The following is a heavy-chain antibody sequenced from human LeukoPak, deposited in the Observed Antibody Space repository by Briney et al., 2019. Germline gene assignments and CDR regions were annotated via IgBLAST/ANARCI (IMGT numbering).Heavy chain of an antibody. CDR1: GFTFSGSA. D-gene: IGHD3-22*01. V-gene: IGHV3-73*01. Sequence: GGSLRLACAASGFTFSGSAMHWVRQASGKGLEWVGRIRNKANSYATEYAASVQGRFTLSRDDSKNTAYLQMNSLKTEDTAVYYCTGGRYYDSSAYVFWGQGTLVTVSS. J-gene: IGHJ4*02. CDR2: IRNKANSYAT. CDR3: TGGRYYDSSAYVF.